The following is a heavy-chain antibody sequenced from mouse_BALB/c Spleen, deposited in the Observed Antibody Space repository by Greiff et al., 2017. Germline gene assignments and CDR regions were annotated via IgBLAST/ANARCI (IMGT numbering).Heavy chain of an antibody. V-gene: IGHV5-6-4*01. J-gene: IGHJ4*01. CDR2: ISSGGSYT. CDR3: TRGGLKDYAMDY. Sequence: EVKLVESGGGLVKPGGSLKLSCAASGFTFSSYTMSWVRQTPEKRLEWVATISSGGSYTYYPDSVKGRFTISRDNAKNTLYLQMSSLKSEDTAMYYCTRGGLKDYAMDYWGQGTSVTVSS. CDR1: GFTFSSYT.